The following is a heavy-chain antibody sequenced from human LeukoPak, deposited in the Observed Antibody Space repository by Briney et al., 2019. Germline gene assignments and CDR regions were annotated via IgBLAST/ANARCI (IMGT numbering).Heavy chain of an antibody. Sequence: ASVKVSCKASGYTFTSYDINWVRQAPGQGLEGMGWMNPNSGNTGYAQKFQGRVTMTRNTSISTAYMELSSLRSEDTAVYYCARARRDIVATIYAFDIWGQGTMVTVSS. J-gene: IGHJ3*02. CDR2: MNPNSGNT. V-gene: IGHV1-8*01. D-gene: IGHD5-12*01. CDR1: GYTFTSYD. CDR3: ARARRDIVATIYAFDI.